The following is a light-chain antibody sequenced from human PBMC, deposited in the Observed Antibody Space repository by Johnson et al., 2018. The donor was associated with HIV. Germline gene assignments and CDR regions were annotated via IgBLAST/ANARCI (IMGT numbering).Light chain of an antibody. J-gene: IGLJ1*01. V-gene: IGLV1-51*02. CDR1: SSNIGNNY. CDR2: EDT. Sequence: QSVLTQSPSVSAAPGQKVTISCSGTSSNIGNNYVSWYQQLPGTAPKLLIYEDTRRPSGIPDRFSGSKSGTSATLGITGLQTGDEGDYYCGTWDGSLSAGAVFGTGTKVTVL. CDR3: GTWDGSLSAGAV.